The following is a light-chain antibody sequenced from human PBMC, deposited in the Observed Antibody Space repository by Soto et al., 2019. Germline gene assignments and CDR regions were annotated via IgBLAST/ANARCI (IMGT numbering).Light chain of an antibody. CDR2: EGS. CDR3: CSYAGSSTFVV. V-gene: IGLV2-23*03. CDR1: SSDVGSYNL. Sequence: QSALTQPASVSGSPGQSITISCTGTSSDVGSYNLVPWYQQHPGKAPKLMIYEGSKRPSGVSNRFSGSKSGNTASLTISGLQAEDEADYYCCSYAGSSTFVVFGGGTKVTV. J-gene: IGLJ2*01.